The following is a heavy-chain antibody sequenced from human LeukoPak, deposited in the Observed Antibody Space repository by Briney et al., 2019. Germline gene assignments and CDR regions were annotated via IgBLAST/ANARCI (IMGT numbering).Heavy chain of an antibody. D-gene: IGHD3-10*01. CDR2: IYYSGST. CDR3: ARDSGGVDY. CDR1: GGSVSSGSYY. V-gene: IGHV4-61*01. Sequence: SETLSLTCTVSGGSVSSGSYYWSWIRQPPGKGLEWIGYIYYSGSTNYNPSLKTRATISVDTSKNQFSLKLSSVTAADTAVYYCARDSGGVDYWGQGTLVTVSS. J-gene: IGHJ4*02.